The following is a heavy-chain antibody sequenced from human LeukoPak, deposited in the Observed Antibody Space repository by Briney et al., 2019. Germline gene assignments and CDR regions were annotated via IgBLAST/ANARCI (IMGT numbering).Heavy chain of an antibody. CDR3: ARDIAAAGSYVDY. D-gene: IGHD6-13*01. J-gene: IGHJ4*02. Sequence: SETLSLTCTVSSGSISTSNYYWGWVRQPPGKALEWIGNIFYSGSTYYSPSLKSRVTISVDTSKNQFSLKVSSVTAADTAVYYCARDIAAAGSYVDYWGQGTLVTVSS. CDR1: SGSISTSNYY. V-gene: IGHV4-39*07. CDR2: IFYSGST.